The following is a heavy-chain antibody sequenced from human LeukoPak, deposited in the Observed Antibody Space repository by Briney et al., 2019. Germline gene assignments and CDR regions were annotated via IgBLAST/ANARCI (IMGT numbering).Heavy chain of an antibody. CDR2: IDYSGST. CDR3: AREYTLYRSGWFLDY. V-gene: IGHV4-39*07. D-gene: IGHD6-19*01. J-gene: IGHJ4*02. Sequence: SETLSLTCTVSGDSSSNSIYYWGWIRQPPGKGLEWIGTIDYSGSTYYNPSLKSRATISIGTSKTQFSLKLSSVTAADTAVYYCAREYTLYRSGWFLDYWGQGTVVTVSS. CDR1: GDSSSNSIYY.